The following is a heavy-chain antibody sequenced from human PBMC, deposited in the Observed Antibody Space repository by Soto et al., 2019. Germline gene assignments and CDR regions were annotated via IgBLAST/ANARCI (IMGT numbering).Heavy chain of an antibody. J-gene: IGHJ2*01. CDR2: MYYSGHT. CDR3: ARGSHYFDSSGYSPYWYFDL. V-gene: IGHV4-38-2*01. CDR1: GYSISSGSY. Sequence: PSETLSLTCAVSGYSISSGSYWGRIRQPPGQRLEWLGSMYYSGHTYYNPSLKSRVTIPIDTSKNQFSLQLNSVTAADTAVYYCARGSHYFDSSGYSPYWYFDLWGRGTLVTVSS. D-gene: IGHD3-22*01.